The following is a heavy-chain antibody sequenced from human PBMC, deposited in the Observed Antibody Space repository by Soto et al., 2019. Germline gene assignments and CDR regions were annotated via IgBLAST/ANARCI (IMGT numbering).Heavy chain of an antibody. V-gene: IGHV2-26*01. Sequence: SGPTLVNPTETRTLTGTGSGFSLSNARMGVSWIRQPPGKALECLAHIFSNDEKSYSTSLKSRLTISKDTSKSQVVLTMTNMDPVDTATYYCARIPPGYCSGGSCFRWFDPWGQGNLVTVSS. CDR1: GFSLSNARMG. J-gene: IGHJ5*02. CDR3: ARIPPGYCSGGSCFRWFDP. CDR2: IFSNDEK. D-gene: IGHD2-15*01.